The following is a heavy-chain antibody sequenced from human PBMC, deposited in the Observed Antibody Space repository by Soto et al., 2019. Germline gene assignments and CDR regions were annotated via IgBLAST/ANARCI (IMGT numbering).Heavy chain of an antibody. V-gene: IGHV4-59*08. Sequence: SETLSLTCTVSGGSISSYYWSWIRQPPGKGLEWIGYNSYSGSTDYNPSLKSRVTISVDTSKNQFSLKLSSATAADTAVYYCARHGGSYSFDYWGQGTLVTVSS. CDR2: NSYSGST. D-gene: IGHD1-26*01. CDR3: ARHGGSYSFDY. CDR1: GGSISSYY. J-gene: IGHJ4*02.